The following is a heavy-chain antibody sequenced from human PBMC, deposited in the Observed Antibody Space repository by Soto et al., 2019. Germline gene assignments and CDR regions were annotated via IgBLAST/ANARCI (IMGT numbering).Heavy chain of an antibody. V-gene: IGHV3-33*01. CDR1: GFTFSSYG. CDR3: ARDAHCSGGSCYGQMDINWFGP. Sequence: PGGSLRLSCAASGFTFSSYGMHWVRQAPGKGLEWVAVIWYDGSNKYYADSVKGRFTISRDNSKNTLYLQMNSLRAEDTAVYYCARDAHCSGGSCYGQMDINWFGPWGQGTLVTVSS. D-gene: IGHD2-15*01. CDR2: IWYDGSNK. J-gene: IGHJ5*02.